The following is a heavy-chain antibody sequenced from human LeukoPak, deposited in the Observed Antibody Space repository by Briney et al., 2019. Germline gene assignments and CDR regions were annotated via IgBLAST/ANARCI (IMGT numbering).Heavy chain of an antibody. D-gene: IGHD2-21*01. J-gene: IGHJ4*01. V-gene: IGHV3-30*18. CDR3: AKDSIPDY. CDR2: ISYDGSNK. CDR1: GFTFSSYG. Sequence: GGSLRLSCAASGFTFSSYGMHWVRQAPGKGLEWVAVISYDGSNKYYADSVKGRFTISRDNSKNTLYLQMNSLRAEDTAVYYCAKDSIPDYWGQEPWSPSPQ.